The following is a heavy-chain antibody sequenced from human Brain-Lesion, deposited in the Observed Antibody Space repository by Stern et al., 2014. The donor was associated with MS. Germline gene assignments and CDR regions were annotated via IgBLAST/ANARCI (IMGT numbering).Heavy chain of an antibody. Sequence: QLVESGGDLVQPGRSLRLSCAAFGFPFDDYAMHWVRQAPGKGLEWVAGISWNSGSIGYADSVKGRFTTSRDNAYSSLYLQMNSLRPEDTALYYCARDITGSSAYFAYWGQGTLVTVYS. D-gene: IGHD1-14*01. J-gene: IGHJ4*02. V-gene: IGHV3-9*01. CDR1: GFPFDDYA. CDR2: ISWNSGSI. CDR3: ARDITGSSAYFAY.